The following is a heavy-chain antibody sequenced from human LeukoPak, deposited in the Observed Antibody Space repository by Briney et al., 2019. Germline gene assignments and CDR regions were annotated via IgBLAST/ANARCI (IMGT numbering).Heavy chain of an antibody. D-gene: IGHD3-9*01. CDR3: ARLIDYGILTGSGNWFDP. V-gene: IGHV4-59*08. J-gene: IGHJ5*02. Sequence: SETLSLTCTVSGSSISSYYWSWIRQPPGKGLEWIGYIYYSGSTNYNPSLKSRVTISVDTSKNQFSLKLSSVTAADTAVYYCARLIDYGILTGSGNWFDPWGQGTLVTVSS. CDR1: GSSISSYY. CDR2: IYYSGST.